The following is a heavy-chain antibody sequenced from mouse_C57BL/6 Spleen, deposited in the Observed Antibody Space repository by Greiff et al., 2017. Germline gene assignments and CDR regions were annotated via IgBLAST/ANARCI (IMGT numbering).Heavy chain of an antibody. V-gene: IGHV5-4*01. J-gene: IGHJ2*01. Sequence: EVMLVESGGGLVKPGGSLKLSCAASGFTFSSYAMSWVRQTPEKRLEWVATISDGGSYTYYPDNVKGRFTITRDNAKNNLYLQMSHLKSEDTAMYYCARDGYYGNYVGYFDYWGQGTTLTVSS. CDR2: ISDGGSYT. CDR1: GFTFSSYA. D-gene: IGHD2-1*01. CDR3: ARDGYYGNYVGYFDY.